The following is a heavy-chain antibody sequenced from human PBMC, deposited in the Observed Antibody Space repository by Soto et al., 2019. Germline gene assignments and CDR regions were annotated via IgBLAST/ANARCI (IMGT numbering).Heavy chain of an antibody. V-gene: IGHV4-31*03. CDR1: GGSISSGGYY. CDR2: IYYSGST. J-gene: IGHJ6*02. Sequence: SETLSLTCTVSGGSISSGGYYWSWIRQHPGKGLEWIGYIYYSGSTYYNPSLKSRVTISVDTSKNQFSLKLSSVTAADTAVYYCARESLTLGSSRSGYYYGMDVWGQGTTVTVSS. CDR3: ARESLTLGSSRSGYYYGMDV. D-gene: IGHD6-6*01.